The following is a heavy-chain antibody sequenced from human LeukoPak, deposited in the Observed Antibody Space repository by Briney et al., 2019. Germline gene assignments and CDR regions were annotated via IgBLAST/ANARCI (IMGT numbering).Heavy chain of an antibody. D-gene: IGHD3-16*01. CDR1: GFTFSSYG. CDR2: ISGSGGST. J-gene: IGHJ5*02. CDR3: AGGGLWEFDP. Sequence: PGGSLRLSCAASGFTFSSYGMSWVRQAPGKGLEWVSAISGSGGSTYYADSVKGRFTISRDNSKNTLSLQMSSLASDDTAVYYCAGGGLWEFDPWGQGTLVTVSS. V-gene: IGHV3-23*01.